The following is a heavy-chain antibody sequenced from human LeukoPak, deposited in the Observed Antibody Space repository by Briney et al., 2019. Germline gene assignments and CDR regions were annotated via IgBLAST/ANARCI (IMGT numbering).Heavy chain of an antibody. CDR3: ARMYYYDSSGPTALDY. CDR2: IYYSGST. J-gene: IGHJ4*02. D-gene: IGHD3-22*01. Sequence: KAGGSLRLSCVASGFTFSDHHMDWVRQAPGKGLEWIGSIYYSGSTYYNPSLKSRVTISVDTSKNQFSLKLSSVTAADTAVYYCARMYYYDSSGPTALDYWGQGTLVTVSS. CDR1: GFTFSDHH. V-gene: IGHV4-38-2*01.